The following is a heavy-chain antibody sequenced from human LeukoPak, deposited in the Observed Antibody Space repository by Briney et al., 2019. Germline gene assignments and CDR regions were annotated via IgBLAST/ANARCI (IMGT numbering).Heavy chain of an antibody. D-gene: IGHD3-22*01. CDR2: VSGGGTST. J-gene: IGHJ4*02. CDR1: GFTFSNYA. Sequence: AGGSLRLSCAASGFTFSNYAMSWVRQAPGMGLEWVSGVSGGGTSTHYADSVEGRFTISRDNSKNTLYLQMNSLGAEDTGMYYCARHSSGNLQPFDSWGQGTLVSVSS. CDR3: ARHSSGNLQPFDS. V-gene: IGHV3-23*01.